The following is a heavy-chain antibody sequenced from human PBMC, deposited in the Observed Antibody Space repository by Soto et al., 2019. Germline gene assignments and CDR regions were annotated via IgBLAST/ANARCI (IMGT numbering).Heavy chain of an antibody. CDR2: IYYSGST. D-gene: IGHD3-3*01. CDR1: EGSISNSKYY. Sequence: LSPTLTGSEGSISNSKYYWGWRRQPPGRGLEGIGSIYYSGSTYYNPSLKSRVTISVDTSKNQFSLTLSSVTAADTVVYSCARILRFAFDIWGPGIMVTVSS. CDR3: ARILRFAFDI. V-gene: IGHV4-39*01. J-gene: IGHJ3*02.